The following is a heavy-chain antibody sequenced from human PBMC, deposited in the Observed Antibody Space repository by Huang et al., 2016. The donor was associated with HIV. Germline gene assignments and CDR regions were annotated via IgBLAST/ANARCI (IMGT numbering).Heavy chain of an antibody. CDR3: ARPDYGDYDAFDI. V-gene: IGHV5-51*01. Sequence: EVQLVQSGAEVKKPGESLKISCKASGYTFTNYWIGWVRQMPGKGLEWMGIIHPGDSETRYSPSFQGQVTISAGKSTSTAYLQWSSLKASDTAMYYCARPDYGDYDAFDIWGQGTMVTVSS. CDR1: GYTFTNYW. J-gene: IGHJ3*02. CDR2: IHPGDSET. D-gene: IGHD4-17*01.